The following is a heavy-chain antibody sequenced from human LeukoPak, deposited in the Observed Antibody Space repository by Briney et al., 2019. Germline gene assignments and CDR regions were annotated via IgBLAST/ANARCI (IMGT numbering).Heavy chain of an antibody. V-gene: IGHV1-69*13. CDR1: GGTFSSYA. CDR3: ARDLYSSSSEVPYYYYMDV. CDR2: IIPIFGTA. Sequence: ASVKVSCKASGGTFSSYAISWVRQAPGQGLEWMGGIIPIFGTANYAQKFQGRVTITADESTSTAYMELSSLRSEDTAVYYCARDLYSSSSEVPYYYYMDVWGKGTTVTVSS. D-gene: IGHD6-6*01. J-gene: IGHJ6*03.